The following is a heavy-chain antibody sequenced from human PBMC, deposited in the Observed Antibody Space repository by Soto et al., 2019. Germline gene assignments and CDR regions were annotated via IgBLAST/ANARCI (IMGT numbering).Heavy chain of an antibody. J-gene: IGHJ6*02. V-gene: IGHV1-69*13. CDR2: IIPIFGTA. D-gene: IGHD1-26*01. Sequence: SVKVSCKASGGTFSSSAISWVRQAPGQGLEWMGGIIPIFGTADYAQKFQGRVTITADESTSTAYMELSSLRSEDTAVYYCASHSGSSPEGRYYYGMDVWGQGTTVTVSS. CDR1: GGTFSSSA. CDR3: ASHSGSSPEGRYYYGMDV.